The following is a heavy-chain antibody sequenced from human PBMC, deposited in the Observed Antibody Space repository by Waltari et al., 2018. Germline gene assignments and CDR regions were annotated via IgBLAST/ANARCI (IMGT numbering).Heavy chain of an antibody. Sequence: QVQLVESGGGVVQPGRSLRLPCAASGLPFSRFGMHWVRQAPGKGLEWVAVIWHDGSNEYYVDSVKGRFTISRDNSKNTLYLQMNSLRAEDSAVYYCASQSTTLFDYWGQGTLVTVSS. D-gene: IGHD2-15*01. CDR2: IWHDGSNE. J-gene: IGHJ4*02. CDR1: GLPFSRFG. V-gene: IGHV3-33*01. CDR3: ASQSTTLFDY.